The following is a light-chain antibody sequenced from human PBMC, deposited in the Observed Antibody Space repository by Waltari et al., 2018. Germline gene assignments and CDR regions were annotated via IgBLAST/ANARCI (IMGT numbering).Light chain of an antibody. CDR1: RSDVGGYPY. CDR3: ASYAGGDTPYV. Sequence: QSALTQPPSASGSPGQSVPISCTGARSDVGGYPYVSWYQQHPGKAPKVIIYEVNKRPSGVPDRFFGSKSGSTASLTVSGLQAEDEANYYCASYAGGDTPYVFGTGTKVTVL. CDR2: EVN. J-gene: IGLJ1*01. V-gene: IGLV2-8*01.